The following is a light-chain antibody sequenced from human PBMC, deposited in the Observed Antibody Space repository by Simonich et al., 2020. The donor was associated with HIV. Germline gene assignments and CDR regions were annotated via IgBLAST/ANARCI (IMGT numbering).Light chain of an antibody. CDR3: QQYYSTPYT. Sequence: DIVMTQSPVSLAVSLGERATINCKSSQSVLYSSNNKNYLAWYQQKPGHPPKLLIYWAATRESGVPDRFSGSGSGTYFTLTISSLQAEDVAVYYCQQYYSTPYTFGQGTKLEIK. CDR1: QSVLYSSNNKNY. CDR2: WAA. J-gene: IGKJ2*01. V-gene: IGKV4-1*01.